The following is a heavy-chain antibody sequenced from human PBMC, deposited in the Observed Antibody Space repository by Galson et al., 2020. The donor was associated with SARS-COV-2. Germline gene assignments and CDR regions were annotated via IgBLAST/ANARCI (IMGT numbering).Heavy chain of an antibody. V-gene: IGHV4-34*01. CDR1: GGSFSGYY. Sequence: SQTLSLTCAVYGGSFSGYYWSWIRQPPGKGLVWIGEINHSGSTNYNPSLKSRVTISIDTSKNQFSLNLNSVTAADTAVFYCARVKEVAATFYYFYGLDVWGQGTTVTVSS. CDR3: ARVKEVAATFYYFYGLDV. D-gene: IGHD6-13*01. J-gene: IGHJ6*02. CDR2: INHSGST.